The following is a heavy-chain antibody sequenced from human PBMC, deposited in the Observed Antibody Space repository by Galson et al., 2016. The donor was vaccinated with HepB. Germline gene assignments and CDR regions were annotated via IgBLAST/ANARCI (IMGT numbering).Heavy chain of an antibody. J-gene: IGHJ3*02. CDR1: GFTFSSDA. Sequence: SLRLSCAASGFTFSSDAMSWVRQAPEKGLEWVSGISASGAGTYYADSVKGRFTISRDNFKNTLYLQMNSLRDEDTAVYYCARDGGIPGAAFDIWGQGTMVTVSS. V-gene: IGHV3-23*01. D-gene: IGHD3-16*01. CDR3: ARDGGIPGAAFDI. CDR2: ISASGAGT.